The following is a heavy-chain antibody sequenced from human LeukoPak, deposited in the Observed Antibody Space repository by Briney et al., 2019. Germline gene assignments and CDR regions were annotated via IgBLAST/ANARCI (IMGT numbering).Heavy chain of an antibody. CDR3: ARGTLRIAAALFDP. CDR1: SGSISSYY. CDR2: IYYSGST. Sequence: PSETLSLTCTVSSGSISSYYWSWIRQPPGKALDYIGYIYYSGSTNYNPSLKSRVTISIDTSKNQFSLKLRSVTAADTAMYYCARGTLRIAAALFDPWGQGTLVTVSS. D-gene: IGHD6-13*01. J-gene: IGHJ5*02. V-gene: IGHV4-59*01.